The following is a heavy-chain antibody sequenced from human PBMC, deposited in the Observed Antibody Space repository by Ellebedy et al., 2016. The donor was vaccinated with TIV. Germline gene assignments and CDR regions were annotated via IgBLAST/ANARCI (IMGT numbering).Heavy chain of an antibody. CDR1: GFTFNSYA. Sequence: PGGSLRLSCAASGFTFNSYAMHWVRQAPVKGLEWVSHVNSGEAKSYADSVKGRFTISRDNAKNSLYLQMNSLRAEETAVYYCTRDPDGDYDFDYWGQGTLVTVSS. V-gene: IGHV3-48*03. CDR3: TRDPDGDYDFDY. CDR2: VNSGEAK. D-gene: IGHD4-17*01. J-gene: IGHJ4*02.